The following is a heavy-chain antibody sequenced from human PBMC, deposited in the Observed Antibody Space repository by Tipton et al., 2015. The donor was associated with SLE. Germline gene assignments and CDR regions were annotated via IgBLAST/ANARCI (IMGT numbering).Heavy chain of an antibody. CDR1: GGSVSSSTYY. CDR2: ILYSGNT. V-gene: IGHV4-39*01. Sequence: TLSLTCTVYGGSVSSSTYYWGWIRQPPGKGLEWIGSILYSGNTYHNPSLKSRVTCSVDTSKNQFSLKLSSVTAADTAVYFCASSGDAFDIWGQGTMVTVSS. CDR3: ASSGDAFDI. D-gene: IGHD6-6*01. J-gene: IGHJ3*02.